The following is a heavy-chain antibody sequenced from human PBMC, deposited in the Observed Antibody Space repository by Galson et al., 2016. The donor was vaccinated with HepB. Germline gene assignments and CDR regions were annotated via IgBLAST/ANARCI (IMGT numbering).Heavy chain of an antibody. Sequence: SLRLSCAASGFTFSKSAMSWVRQTPEKGLEWVSTISATGGSTYYTDSVKGRFTISRDNSKNTLYLQMNRLRAEDTAIYYCAKEESSGFYRSLDAFDMWGQGTMVTVSS. CDR2: ISATGGST. D-gene: IGHD3-22*01. J-gene: IGHJ3*02. V-gene: IGHV3-23*01. CDR1: GFTFSKSA. CDR3: AKEESSGFYRSLDAFDM.